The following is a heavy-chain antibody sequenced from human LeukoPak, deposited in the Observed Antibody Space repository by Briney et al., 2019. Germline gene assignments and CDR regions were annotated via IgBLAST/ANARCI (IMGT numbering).Heavy chain of an antibody. CDR3: ASQQLQWRESYYFDD. D-gene: IGHD5-24*01. CDR1: GYIFTGYY. Sequence: ASVTVSCKASGYIFTGYYMHWVRQAPGQGLEWMGWINPNTGGTKYAQKFQGRVTMTRDTSISTAYMELSRLASDDTALYYCASQQLQWRESYYFDDWGQGTLVTVSS. J-gene: IGHJ4*02. V-gene: IGHV1-2*02. CDR2: INPNTGGT.